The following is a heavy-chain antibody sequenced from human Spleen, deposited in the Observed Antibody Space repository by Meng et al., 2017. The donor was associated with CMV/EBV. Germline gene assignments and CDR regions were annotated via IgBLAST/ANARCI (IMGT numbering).Heavy chain of an antibody. Sequence: GESLKISCAASGFTFDSYTMSWVRQSAEKGLECVALISAIDDSAYYADSVKGRFTISRDNSKNTVSLEMHSLRVEDTATYYCAKTLNGYGGQDYWGQGTLVTVSS. CDR1: GFTFDSYT. CDR3: AKTLNGYGGQDY. J-gene: IGHJ4*02. V-gene: IGHV3-23*01. D-gene: IGHD5-12*01. CDR2: ISAIDDSA.